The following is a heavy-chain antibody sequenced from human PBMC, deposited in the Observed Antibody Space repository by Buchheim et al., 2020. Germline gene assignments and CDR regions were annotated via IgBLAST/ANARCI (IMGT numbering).Heavy chain of an antibody. D-gene: IGHD6-6*01. Sequence: QVQLQESGPGLVKPSQTLSLTCTVSGGSISSGSYYWSWIRQPAGKGLEWIGRIYTSGSTNYNPSLKSRVTISVDTPKNQFSLKLSSVTAADTAVYYCARDRIIAARAKGYYFDYWGQGTL. CDR3: ARDRIIAARAKGYYFDY. CDR1: GGSISSGSYY. CDR2: IYTSGST. V-gene: IGHV4-61*02. J-gene: IGHJ4*02.